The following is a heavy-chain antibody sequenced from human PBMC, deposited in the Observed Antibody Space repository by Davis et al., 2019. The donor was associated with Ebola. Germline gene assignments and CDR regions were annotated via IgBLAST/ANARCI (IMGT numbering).Heavy chain of an antibody. D-gene: IGHD2-8*01. CDR2: SQFSQGGST. CDR3: ARLRAWYAVTH. CDR1: GDSLRSYY. V-gene: IGHV4-59*01. Sequence: PSETLSLTCTVSGDSLRSYYWSWIRQSPGKGLEWIAYSQFSQGGSTTYNPSLMDRVTVSVDTFKNQFSLKMESVTPADTAVYFGARLRAWYAVTHWGQGTLVTVSS. J-gene: IGHJ4*02.